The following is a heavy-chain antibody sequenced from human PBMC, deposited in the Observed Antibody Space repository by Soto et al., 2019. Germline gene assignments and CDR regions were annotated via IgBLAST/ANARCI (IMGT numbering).Heavy chain of an antibody. CDR1: EYTFSSYT. D-gene: IGHD4-4*01. J-gene: IGHJ4*02. CDR2: INAGNGDS. CDR3: ARELQGLYYFDY. Sequence: ASVKVSCKASEYTFSSYTLHWVRQAPGQRLEWMGWINAGNGDSKYSQKFQGRVSISRDTSASTASMELSSLTSEDTAVYYCARELQGLYYFDYWGQGTQVTVSS. V-gene: IGHV1-3*01.